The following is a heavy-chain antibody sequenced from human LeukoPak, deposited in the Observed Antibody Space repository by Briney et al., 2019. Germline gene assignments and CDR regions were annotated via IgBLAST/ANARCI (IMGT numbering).Heavy chain of an antibody. Sequence: SETLSLTCAVSGGSISSGGYSWSWIRQPPGKGLEWIGYTYHSGSTYYNPSLKSRVTISVDRSKNQFSLKLSSVTAADTAVYYCARAQSSGYYSYYFDYWGQGTLVTVSS. CDR1: GGSISSGGYS. D-gene: IGHD3-22*01. V-gene: IGHV4-30-2*01. CDR3: ARAQSSGYYSYYFDY. CDR2: TYHSGST. J-gene: IGHJ4*02.